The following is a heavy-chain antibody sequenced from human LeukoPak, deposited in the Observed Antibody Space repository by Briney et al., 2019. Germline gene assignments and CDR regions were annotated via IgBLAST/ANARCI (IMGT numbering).Heavy chain of an antibody. CDR2: ISSSSSYI. J-gene: IGHJ3*02. CDR3: ARGGFTVVVDI. Sequence: GGSLRLSCAASGFTFSSYSMNWVRQASGKGLEWVSSISSSSSYIYYADSVKGRFTISRDNAKNSLYLQMNSLRAEDTAVYYCARGGFTVVVDIWGQGTMVTVSS. V-gene: IGHV3-21*01. D-gene: IGHD3-22*01. CDR1: GFTFSSYS.